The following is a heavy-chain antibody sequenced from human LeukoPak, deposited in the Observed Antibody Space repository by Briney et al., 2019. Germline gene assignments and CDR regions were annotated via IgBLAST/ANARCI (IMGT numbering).Heavy chain of an antibody. CDR3: ARDPRSYYDSSGYWALDY. CDR2: ISSSGSTI. CDR1: GFTFSDYY. D-gene: IGHD3-22*01. Sequence: GGSLRLSCAASGFTFSDYYMSWIRQAPGKGLEWVSYISSSGSTIYYADSVKGRFTISRDNAKNSLYLQMNSLRAEDTAVYYCARDPRSYYDSSGYWALDYWGQGTLVTVSS. V-gene: IGHV3-11*04. J-gene: IGHJ4*02.